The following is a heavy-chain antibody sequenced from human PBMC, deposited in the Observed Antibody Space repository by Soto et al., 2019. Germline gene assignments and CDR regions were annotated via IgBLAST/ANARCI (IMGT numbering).Heavy chain of an antibody. CDR2: INPNSGGT. V-gene: IGHV1-2*02. J-gene: IGHJ4*02. D-gene: IGHD5-18*01. CDR1: GYTFTGYY. CDR3: ASMNTAMVTGY. Sequence: ASVNVSCKPSGYTFTGYYMHWGRQAPGQGLEWMGWINPNSGGTNYAQKFQGRVTMTRDTSISTAYMELSRLRSDDTAVYYCASMNTAMVTGYWGQGTLVTVSS.